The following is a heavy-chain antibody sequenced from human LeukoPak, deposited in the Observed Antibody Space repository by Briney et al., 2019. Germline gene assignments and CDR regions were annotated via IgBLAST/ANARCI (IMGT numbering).Heavy chain of an antibody. J-gene: IGHJ3*02. CDR2: ISYDGDNK. CDR1: GFTFGSYA. Sequence: GGSLRLSCAASGFTFGSYAMHWVRQAPGKGLEWVAVISYDGDNKYFADSVKGRFIISRDNSKNTLYLQMNSLRAEDTAVYFCARDPKGGFSYGWGAFDIWGQGTMVTVFS. V-gene: IGHV3-30-3*01. D-gene: IGHD5-18*01. CDR3: ARDPKGGFSYGWGAFDI.